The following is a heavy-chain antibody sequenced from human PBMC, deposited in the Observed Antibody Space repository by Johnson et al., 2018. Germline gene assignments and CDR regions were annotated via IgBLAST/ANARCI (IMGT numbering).Heavy chain of an antibody. Sequence: VQLVESGGGLVQPGGSLRLSCAASGFTFSTFAMAWVRQAPGKGLQWVAGVSDSGGKTDYAEAVKGRFTISRDNSNDTLYLQMESLRAEDTARYDCAKDMRTKRGGHFDSWGQGTLVTVSS. CDR1: GFTFSTFA. CDR2: VSDSGGKT. J-gene: IGHJ4*02. D-gene: IGHD2-15*01. V-gene: IGHV3-23*04. CDR3: AKDMRTKRGGHFDS.